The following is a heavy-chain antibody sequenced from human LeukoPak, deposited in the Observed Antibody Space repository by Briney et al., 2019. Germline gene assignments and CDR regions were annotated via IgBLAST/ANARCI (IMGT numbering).Heavy chain of an antibody. Sequence: GGSLRLSCAASGFTFSSYWMSWVRQAPGKGLEWVANIKQDGSEKYYVDSVKGRLTISRDNAKNSLYLQMNSLRAEDTAVYYCARPRGYCSGGSCRYYFDYWGQGTLVTVSS. CDR2: IKQDGSEK. D-gene: IGHD2-15*01. V-gene: IGHV3-7*01. CDR1: GFTFSSYW. J-gene: IGHJ4*02. CDR3: ARPRGYCSGGSCRYYFDY.